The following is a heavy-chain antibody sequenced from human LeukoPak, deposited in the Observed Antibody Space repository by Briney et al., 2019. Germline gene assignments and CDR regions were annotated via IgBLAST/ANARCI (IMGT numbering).Heavy chain of an antibody. V-gene: IGHV1-69*06. CDR1: GGSFRNYA. CDR3: ATTQLWGVYYYYMDV. J-gene: IGHJ6*03. Sequence: GASVTVSCKPSGGSFRNYAFSWVRQAPGQGLEWMGGITPIFGSANYAQNFQGRVTITADKATSTAYMELSSLRSEDTAMYYCATTQLWGVYYYYMDVWGKGTTVTVSS. D-gene: IGHD5-18*01. CDR2: ITPIFGSA.